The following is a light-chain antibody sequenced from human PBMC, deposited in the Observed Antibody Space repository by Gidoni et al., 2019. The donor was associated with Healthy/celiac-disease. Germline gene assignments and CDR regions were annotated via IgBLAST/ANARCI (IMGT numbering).Light chain of an antibody. CDR3: QQSYSTS. V-gene: IGKV1-39*01. J-gene: IGKJ4*01. CDR2: AAS. CDR1: QSISSY. Sequence: DIQMTQSPSSLSASVGDRVTITCRASQSISSYLNWYQQKPGKAPKLLIYAASSLQSGVPSRFSGSGSGTDLTLTISSLQPEDFATYDCQQSYSTSFGGGTKVEIK.